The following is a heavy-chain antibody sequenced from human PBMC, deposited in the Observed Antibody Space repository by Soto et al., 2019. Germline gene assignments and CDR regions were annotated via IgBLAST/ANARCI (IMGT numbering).Heavy chain of an antibody. CDR1: GYTITGYY. J-gene: IGHJ6*02. CDR3: ARGLPLVDIVATGPGDYYYYGMDV. Sequence: ASVKDTCKASGYTITGYYMHWVRQAPGQGLEWMGRINPNSGGTNYAQKFQGWVTMTRDKSISTAYMELSRLRSDDTAVYYCARGLPLVDIVATGPGDYYYYGMDVWGQGTTVTVSS. V-gene: IGHV1-2*04. CDR2: INPNSGGT. D-gene: IGHD5-12*01.